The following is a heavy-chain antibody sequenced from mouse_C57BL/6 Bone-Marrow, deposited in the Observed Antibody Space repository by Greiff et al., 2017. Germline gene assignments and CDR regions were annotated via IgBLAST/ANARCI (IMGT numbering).Heavy chain of an antibody. CDR1: GYTFTTYS. Sequence: QVQLQQSGAELVTPGASVKMSCKASGYTFTTYSIEWMKQNHGKSLEWIGNFHPYNDDTKYNEKLKGTATLTVVKSSNTVDLELSRLTSDDSAVYYCARSITFFYYFDYWGQGTNLTVSS. J-gene: IGHJ2*01. CDR3: ARSITFFYYFDY. D-gene: IGHD1-1*01. CDR2: FHPYNDDT. V-gene: IGHV1-47*01.